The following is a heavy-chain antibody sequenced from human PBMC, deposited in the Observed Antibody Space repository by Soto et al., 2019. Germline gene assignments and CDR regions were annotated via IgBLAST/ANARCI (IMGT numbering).Heavy chain of an antibody. CDR3: ARGGDNNGVDP. CDR1: GFTFSSYG. Sequence: QVQLVESGGGVVQPGRSLRLSCAASGFTFSSYGMHWVRQAPGKGLEWVAVIWYDGSNKYYADSVKGRFTISRDNSKNTWYRKMNSLGAKATAWYYWARGGDNNGVDPWAQGTLVTVS. V-gene: IGHV3-33*01. J-gene: IGHJ5*02. D-gene: IGHD2-21*02. CDR2: IWYDGSNK.